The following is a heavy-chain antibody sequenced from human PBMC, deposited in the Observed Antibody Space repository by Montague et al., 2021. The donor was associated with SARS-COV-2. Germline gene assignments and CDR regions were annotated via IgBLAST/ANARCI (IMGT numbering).Heavy chain of an antibody. CDR1: GGSISSGDYS. D-gene: IGHD3-10*01. J-gene: IGHJ6*02. CDR3: ATGIRRDGMDF. CDR2: IYQSGSA. Sequence: TLSLTCGVSGGSISSGDYSWSWIRQSPGKGLEWLGYIYQSGSAYYNPSLKSRVTISIDTSNNQFSLNLRSVTAADTGLYYCATGIRRDGMDFWGQGTTVTVSS. V-gene: IGHV4-30-2*06.